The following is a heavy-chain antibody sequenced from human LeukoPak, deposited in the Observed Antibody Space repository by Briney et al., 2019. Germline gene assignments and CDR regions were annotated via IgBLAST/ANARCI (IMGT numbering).Heavy chain of an antibody. CDR1: GGTFSSYA. Sequence: GASVKVSCKASGGTFSSYAISWVRQAPGQGLEWMGWISAYNGNTNYAQKLQGRVTMTTDTSTSTAYMELRSLRSDDTAVYYCASLFLGYCSSTSCYLRDWGQGTLVTVSS. CDR3: ASLFLGYCSSTSCYLRD. CDR2: ISAYNGNT. J-gene: IGHJ4*02. V-gene: IGHV1-18*01. D-gene: IGHD2-2*01.